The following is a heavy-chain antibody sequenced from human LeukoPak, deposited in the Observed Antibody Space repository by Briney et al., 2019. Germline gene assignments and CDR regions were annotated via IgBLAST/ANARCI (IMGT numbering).Heavy chain of an antibody. V-gene: IGHV4-34*01. D-gene: IGHD2-21*02. J-gene: IGHJ4*02. Sequence: PSETLSLTCAVYGGSFSGYYWSWIRQPPGKGLEWIGEINHSGSTNYNPSLKSRVTISVDTSKNQFSLKLSSVTAADTAVYYCARHPSEVVTAIPYYFDYWGQGTLVTVSS. CDR1: GGSFSGYY. CDR2: INHSGST. CDR3: ARHPSEVVTAIPYYFDY.